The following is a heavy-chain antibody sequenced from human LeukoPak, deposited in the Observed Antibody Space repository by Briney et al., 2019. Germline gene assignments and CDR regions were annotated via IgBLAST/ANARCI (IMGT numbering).Heavy chain of an antibody. CDR2: IGSAGYT. CDR3: VRQPDSARYGFDY. J-gene: IGHJ4*02. V-gene: IGHV3-13*01. Sequence: GGSLRLSCEVSGFTFDNNDMHWVRQTTGKGLEWVSAIGSAGYTYYADSVRGRFTITRDDPKQSLYLQMNSLRAEDTAVYHCVRQPDSARYGFDYWGRGTQVTVSS. D-gene: IGHD1-14*01. CDR1: GFTFDNND.